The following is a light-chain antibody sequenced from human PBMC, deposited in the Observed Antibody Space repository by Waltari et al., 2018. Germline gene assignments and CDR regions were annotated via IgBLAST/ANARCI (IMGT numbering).Light chain of an antibody. CDR2: GAS. CDR3: QQYNTYST. Sequence: DVQMTQSPSTLSASVGDRVTITCRASQSVSVWLAWYQPKPGKAPNLLIAGASSLESGVPSRFSGSGSGTEFTLTISGLQPEDFATYYCQQYNTYSTFGQGTKVEIK. V-gene: IGKV1-5*03. J-gene: IGKJ1*01. CDR1: QSVSVW.